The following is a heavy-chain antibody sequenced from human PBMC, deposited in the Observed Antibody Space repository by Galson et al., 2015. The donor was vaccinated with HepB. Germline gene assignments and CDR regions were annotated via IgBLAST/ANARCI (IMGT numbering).Heavy chain of an antibody. Sequence: SLRLSCAASGFTFEDYGMSWVRLAPGKGLEWISHINWNGGSTGYADSMRGRFTISRDNARSSLYLQMNSLRDEDTALYYCAREDGGLNAWGQGTLDTVSS. V-gene: IGHV3-20*04. CDR1: GFTFEDYG. J-gene: IGHJ5*02. D-gene: IGHD3-16*01. CDR2: INWNGGST. CDR3: AREDGGLNA.